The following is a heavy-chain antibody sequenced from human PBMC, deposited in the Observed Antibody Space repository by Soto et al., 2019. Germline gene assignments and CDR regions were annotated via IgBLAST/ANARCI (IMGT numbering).Heavy chain of an antibody. CDR2: ISWNSGTI. Sequence: EVQLVESGGGLVQPGRSLRLSCAASGFGFDGYAMHWVRQDPGKGLEWVSGISWNSGTIGYADSVKGRFTIPRDNAKNSLYLQMNSLRLEDTAMYYCAKDTQLRFYGMDVWGQGTTVTVSS. CDR3: AKDTQLRFYGMDV. CDR1: GFGFDGYA. V-gene: IGHV3-9*01. J-gene: IGHJ6*02.